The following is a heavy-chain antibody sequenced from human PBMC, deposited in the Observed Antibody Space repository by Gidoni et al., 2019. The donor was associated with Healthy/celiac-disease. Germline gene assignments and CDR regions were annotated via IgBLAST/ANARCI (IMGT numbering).Heavy chain of an antibody. Sequence: QVQLVESGGGLVKPGGSLRLSCAASGFTFSDYYMSWIRQAPGKGLEWVSYISSSNSYTNYADSVKGRFTISRDNAKNSLYLQMNSLRAEDTAVYYCARMVVNVVAATEGYYYGMDVWGQGTTVTVSS. CDR3: ARMVVNVVAATEGYYYGMDV. CDR1: GFTFSDYY. D-gene: IGHD2-15*01. CDR2: ISSSNSYT. V-gene: IGHV3-11*06. J-gene: IGHJ6*02.